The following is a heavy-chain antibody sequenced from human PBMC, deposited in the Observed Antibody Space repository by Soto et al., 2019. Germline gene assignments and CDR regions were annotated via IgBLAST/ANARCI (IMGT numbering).Heavy chain of an antibody. Sequence: PGGSLILSCTASGFHFSSYAMHWVRQATGKGLEWVAVISYDGSNKYYADSVKGRFTISRDNSKNTLYLQMNSLRAEDTAVYYCARDQGSDSSGWLYYGMDVWGQGTTVTVSS. D-gene: IGHD6-19*01. V-gene: IGHV3-30-3*01. CDR2: ISYDGSNK. J-gene: IGHJ6*02. CDR1: GFHFSSYA. CDR3: ARDQGSDSSGWLYYGMDV.